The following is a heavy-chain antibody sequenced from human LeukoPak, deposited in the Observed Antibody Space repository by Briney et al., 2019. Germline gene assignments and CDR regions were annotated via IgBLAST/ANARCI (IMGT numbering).Heavy chain of an antibody. V-gene: IGHV4-34*01. Sequence: SETLSLACAVYGGSFSGYYWSWIRQPPGKGLEWIGEINHSGSTNYNPSLKSRVTISVDTSKNQFSLKLSSVTAADTAVYYCARDLSEDFDYWGQGTLVTVSS. CDR1: GGSFSGYY. J-gene: IGHJ4*02. CDR3: ARDLSEDFDY. CDR2: INHSGST.